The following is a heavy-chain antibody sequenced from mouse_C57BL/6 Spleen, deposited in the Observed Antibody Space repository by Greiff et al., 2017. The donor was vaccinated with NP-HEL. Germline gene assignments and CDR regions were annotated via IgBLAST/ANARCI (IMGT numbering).Heavy chain of an antibody. J-gene: IGHJ2*01. CDR2: INPNNGGT. CDR3: ARSWGGNYFDY. CDR1: GYTFTDYY. D-gene: IGHD1-1*02. Sequence: VQLQQSGPELVKPGASVKISCKASGYTFTDYYMNWVKQSHGKSLEWIGDINPNNGGTSYNQKFKGKATLTVDKSSSTAYMELRSLTSEDSAVYYCARSWGGNYFDYWGQGTTLTVSS. V-gene: IGHV1-26*01.